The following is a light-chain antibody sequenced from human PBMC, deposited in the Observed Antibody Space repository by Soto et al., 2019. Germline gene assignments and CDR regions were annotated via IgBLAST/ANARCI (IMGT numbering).Light chain of an antibody. CDR1: SSDVGGYNY. Sequence: QSALTQPASVSGSPXQSITXSCTGTSSDVGGYNYVSWYQQHPGKAPKLMIYEVSNRPSGVSNRFSGSKSGNTASLTISGLQAEDEADYYCSSYTSSSTRVFGGGTKLTVL. CDR3: SSYTSSSTRV. J-gene: IGLJ3*02. CDR2: EVS. V-gene: IGLV2-14*01.